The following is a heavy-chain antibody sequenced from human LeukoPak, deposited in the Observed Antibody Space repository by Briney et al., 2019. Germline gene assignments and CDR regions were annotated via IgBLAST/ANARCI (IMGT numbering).Heavy chain of an antibody. CDR2: INPNSGDT. CDR1: GYTFTGYY. Sequence: ASVKVSCKASGYTFTGYYMHWVRQAPGQGLEWMGWINPNSGDTNYAQKFQGRVTMTRDTSISTANMELSRLRSDDTAVYYCARPNLLDCSRTTCLFDYWKQAPLATASS. J-gene: IGHJ4*02. CDR3: ARPNLLDCSRTTCLFDY. V-gene: IGHV1-2*02. D-gene: IGHD2-2*01.